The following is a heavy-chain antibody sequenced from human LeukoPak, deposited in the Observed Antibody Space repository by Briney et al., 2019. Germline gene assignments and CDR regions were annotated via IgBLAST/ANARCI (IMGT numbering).Heavy chain of an antibody. J-gene: IGHJ5*02. D-gene: IGHD3-10*01. Sequence: SETLSLTCTVSGGSISDYYWNWVRQPPGKGLEWIGCVLNTGNTNYNPSLEGRVTISVDTSKNQFSLKLNSVTAADTAVYYCARHYGPWGQGTLVTVSS. CDR1: GGSISDYY. CDR3: ARHYGP. V-gene: IGHV4-59*08. CDR2: VLNTGNT.